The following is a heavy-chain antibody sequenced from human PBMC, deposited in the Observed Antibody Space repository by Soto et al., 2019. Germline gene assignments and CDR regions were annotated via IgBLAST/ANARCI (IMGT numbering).Heavy chain of an antibody. Sequence: PSQTLSLTCAISGDSVSSNSAAWNWIRQSPSRGLEWLRRTYYRSKWYNDYAVSVKSRITINPDTSKNQFSLQLNSVTPEDTAVYYCARELGPSYGYEIIWFDPWGQGTLVTVSS. CDR2: TYYRSKWYN. D-gene: IGHD5-18*01. V-gene: IGHV6-1*01. CDR1: GDSVSSNSAA. J-gene: IGHJ5*02. CDR3: ARELGPSYGYEIIWFDP.